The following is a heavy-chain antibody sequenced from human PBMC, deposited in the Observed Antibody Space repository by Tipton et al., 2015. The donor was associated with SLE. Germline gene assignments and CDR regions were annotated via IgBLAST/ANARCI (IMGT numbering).Heavy chain of an antibody. CDR2: IYYTGNT. Sequence: TLSLTCSVSGGSMSYHYWSWIRQPPGKGLEWIGYIYYTGNTNYNPSLKSRVTMSVDTSKSQFSLKLTFVSAADTAIYYCARMGLCTTTTCNEGAFDVWGQGSMLTVSS. V-gene: IGHV4-59*11. J-gene: IGHJ3*01. CDR1: GGSMSYHY. D-gene: IGHD2-2*01. CDR3: ARMGLCTTTTCNEGAFDV.